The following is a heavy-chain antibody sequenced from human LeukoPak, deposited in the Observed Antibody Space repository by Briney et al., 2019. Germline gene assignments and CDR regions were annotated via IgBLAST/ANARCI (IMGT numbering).Heavy chain of an antibody. CDR1: GYTFTGYY. CDR2: INPNSGGT. Sequence: ASVKVSCKASGYTFTGYYMHWVRQAPGQGLEWMGWINPNSGGTNYAQKFQGRVTMTRDTSISTAYMELSRLRSDDTAVYYCARDRRITMVRGVITLPEYYFDYWGQGTLVTVSS. CDR3: ARDRRITMVRGVITLPEYYFDY. D-gene: IGHD3-10*01. J-gene: IGHJ4*02. V-gene: IGHV1-2*02.